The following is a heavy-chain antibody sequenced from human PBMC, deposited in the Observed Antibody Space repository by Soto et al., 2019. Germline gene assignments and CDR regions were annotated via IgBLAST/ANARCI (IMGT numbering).Heavy chain of an antibody. J-gene: IGHJ3*02. Sequence: QVQLVESGGGVVQPGRSLRLSCAASGFTFSSYGMHWVRQAPGKGLEWVAVIWYDGSNKYYADSVKGRFTISRDNSKNTLYLQMNSLRAADTAVYYCAPGYCSGGSCDAFHIWGQGTMVTVSS. CDR1: GFTFSSYG. D-gene: IGHD2-15*01. V-gene: IGHV3-33*01. CDR2: IWYDGSNK. CDR3: APGYCSGGSCDAFHI.